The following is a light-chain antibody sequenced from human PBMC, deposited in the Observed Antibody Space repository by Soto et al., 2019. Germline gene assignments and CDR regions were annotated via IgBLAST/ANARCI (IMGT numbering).Light chain of an antibody. Sequence: DIHMTQSPSSLSASVLDIVTITFLASQSISSYLNWYQQKPGKAPKLLIYAASSLQSGVPSRFSGSGSGTDFTLTISSLQPEDFATYYCQQSYSTPLITFGQGTRLEIK. J-gene: IGKJ5*01. CDR3: QQSYSTPLIT. CDR2: AAS. V-gene: IGKV1-39*01. CDR1: QSISSY.